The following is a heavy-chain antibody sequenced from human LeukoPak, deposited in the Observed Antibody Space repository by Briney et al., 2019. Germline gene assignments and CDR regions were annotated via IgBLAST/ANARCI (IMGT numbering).Heavy chain of an antibody. V-gene: IGHV3-33*06. CDR2: IWFDGSQK. CDR3: AKYGSSSTYYYYMDV. D-gene: IGHD6-6*01. J-gene: IGHJ6*03. CDR1: RLTFSAYG. Sequence: PGGSLRLSCAASRLTFSAYGMHWVRQAPGKGLEWVAVIWFDGSQKYYADSVKGRFTISRDNSKNTLYLQMNSLGAEDTAVYYCAKYGSSSTYYYYMDVWGKGTTVTVSS.